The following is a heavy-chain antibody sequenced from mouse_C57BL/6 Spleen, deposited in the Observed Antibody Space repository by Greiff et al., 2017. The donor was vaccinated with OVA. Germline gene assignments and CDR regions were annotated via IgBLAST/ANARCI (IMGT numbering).Heavy chain of an antibody. D-gene: IGHD1-1*02. CDR1: GYTFTDYE. Sequence: VQLMESGAELVRPGASVTLSCKASGYTFTDYEMHWVKQTPVHGLEWIGAIDPETGGTAYKQKFKGKAILTADKSSSTAYMELRSLTSEDSAVYYCTAYGPRMDYWGQGTTVTVSS. V-gene: IGHV1-15*01. CDR3: TAYGPRMDY. CDR2: IDPETGGT. J-gene: IGHJ4*01.